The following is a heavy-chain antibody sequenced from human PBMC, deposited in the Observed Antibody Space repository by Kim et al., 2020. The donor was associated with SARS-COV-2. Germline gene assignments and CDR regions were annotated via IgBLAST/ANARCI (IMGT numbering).Heavy chain of an antibody. D-gene: IGHD3-10*01. CDR3: AKAPADGASYS. CDR1: GFIFSDYG. CDR2: ICNTGRSK. Sequence: GGSLRLSCAASGFIFSDYGMNWVRQAPGKGLEWVAYICNTGRSKYYADSVKGQFTISRDNAKNTLFLQMNSLRAEDTAVYYCAKAPADGASYSWGEGTLVTVSS. J-gene: IGHJ4*02. V-gene: IGHV3-48*01.